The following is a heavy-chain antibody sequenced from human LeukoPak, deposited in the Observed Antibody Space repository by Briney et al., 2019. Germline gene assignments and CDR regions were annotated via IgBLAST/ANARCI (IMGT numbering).Heavy chain of an antibody. D-gene: IGHD3-22*01. V-gene: IGHV1-69*06. Sequence: ASVKVSCKASGGTFSSYAISWVRQAPEQGLEWMGGIIPIFGTANYAQKFQGRVTITADKSTSTAYMELSSLRSDDTAAYYCARIKQYYYDSSGYYPDCWGQGTLVTVSS. J-gene: IGHJ4*02. CDR3: ARIKQYYYDSSGYYPDC. CDR1: GGTFSSYA. CDR2: IIPIFGTA.